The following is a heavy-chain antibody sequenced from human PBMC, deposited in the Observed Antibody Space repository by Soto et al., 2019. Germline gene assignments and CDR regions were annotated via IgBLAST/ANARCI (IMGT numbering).Heavy chain of an antibody. CDR2: IYTSGST. D-gene: IGHD5-18*01. J-gene: IGHJ4*02. V-gene: IGHV4-4*07. CDR3: ARGGIQLSYAFDY. Sequence: PSETLSLTCIVSGTSVSNYYWIWIRQPAGKGLEHIGRIYTSGSTSYNPSLKSRVTMSMDTSQTQIYLNLTSVTAADTAVYYCARGGIQLSYAFDYWGQGIQVTVSS. CDR1: GTSVSNYY.